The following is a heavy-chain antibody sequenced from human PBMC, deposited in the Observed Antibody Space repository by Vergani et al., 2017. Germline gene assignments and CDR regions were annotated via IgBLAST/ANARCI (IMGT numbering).Heavy chain of an antibody. CDR3: AKDRPRDWETPLFLFDY. Sequence: EVQLVESGGGLVKPGGSLRLSCAASGFTFSSYSMSWVRQAPGKGLEWVSGISASGGSTYYTDSVKGRFIISRDISKNTLYLQMSSLRADDTAVYYCAKDRPRDWETPLFLFDYWGQGTLVAVSS. CDR1: GFTFSSYS. D-gene: IGHD1-26*01. J-gene: IGHJ4*02. CDR2: ISASGGST. V-gene: IGHV3-23*04.